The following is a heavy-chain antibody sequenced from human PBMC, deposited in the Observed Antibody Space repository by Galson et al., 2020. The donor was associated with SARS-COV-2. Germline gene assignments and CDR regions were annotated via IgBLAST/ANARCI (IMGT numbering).Heavy chain of an antibody. Sequence: SETLSLTCGVSGYSISNGYYWGWIRQPPGKGLEWIGSIYHRGITYYSPSLKRRVTLSVDTSNNQFSLRQSSLTAADTAVYFCARHDPILGAIPFDFWGQGILITVSS. V-gene: IGHV4-38-2*01. CDR2: IYHRGIT. CDR3: ARHDPILGAIPFDF. CDR1: GYSISNGYY. J-gene: IGHJ4*02. D-gene: IGHD2-21*01.